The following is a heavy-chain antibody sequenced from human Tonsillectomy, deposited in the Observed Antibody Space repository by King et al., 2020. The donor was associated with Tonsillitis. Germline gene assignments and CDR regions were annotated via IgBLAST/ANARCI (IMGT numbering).Heavy chain of an antibody. J-gene: IGHJ5*02. CDR1: GFTFSSYA. V-gene: IGHV3-30*04. D-gene: IGHD2-2*02. CDR2: ISYDGSNK. CDR3: ARDSVVVVPAAIIGWWFDT. Sequence: VQLVESGGGVVQPGRSLRLSCAASGFTFSSYAMHWVRQAPGKGLEWVAVISYDGSNKYYADSVKGRFTISRDNSKNTLYLQMNSLRAEDTAVYYCARDSVVVVPAAIIGWWFDTWGQGTLVTVSS.